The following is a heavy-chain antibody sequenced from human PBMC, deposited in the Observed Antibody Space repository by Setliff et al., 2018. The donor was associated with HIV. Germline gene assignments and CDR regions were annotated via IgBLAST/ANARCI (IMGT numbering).Heavy chain of an antibody. CDR3: ARVASRMVPAAIYDYYYYMDV. CDR2: ISPNNGDT. D-gene: IGHD2-2*01. J-gene: IGHJ6*03. CDR1: GYSFTDNF. V-gene: IGHV1-2*02. Sequence: ASVKVSCKAPGYSFTDNFIHWVRQAPGQGLEWMGWISPNNGDTNIPQRFRGRVTMTRDTSINTAYMELSSLRSEDTAVYYCARVASRMVPAAIYDYYYYMDVWGKGTTVTVS.